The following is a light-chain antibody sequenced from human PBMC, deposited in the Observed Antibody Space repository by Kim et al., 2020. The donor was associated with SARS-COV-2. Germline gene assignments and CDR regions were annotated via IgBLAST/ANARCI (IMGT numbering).Light chain of an antibody. CDR1: SSNIGSNY. V-gene: IGLV1-47*01. Sequence: QSVLTQPPSASGTPGLRVTISCSGSSSNIGSNYVYWYQQLPGTAPKLLIYRNNQRPSGVPDLFSGSKSGTSASLAISGLRSEDEADYYCAAWDDSLSGLWVFGGGTQLTVL. CDR3: AAWDDSLSGLWV. CDR2: RNN. J-gene: IGLJ3*02.